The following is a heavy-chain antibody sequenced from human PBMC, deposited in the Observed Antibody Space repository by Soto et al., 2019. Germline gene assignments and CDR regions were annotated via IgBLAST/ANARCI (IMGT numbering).Heavy chain of an antibody. CDR3: AGDREYQLLYYYYYGMDV. V-gene: IGHV6-1*01. CDR2: TYYRSKWYN. D-gene: IGHD2-2*01. J-gene: IGHJ6*02. CDR1: GDSVSSNSAA. Sequence: PSQTLSLTCAISGDSVSSNSAAWNWIRQSPSRGLEWLGRTYYRSKWYNDYAVSVKSRMTINPDTSKNQFSLQLNSVTPEDTAVYYCAGDREYQLLYYYYYGMDVWGQGTTVTVSS.